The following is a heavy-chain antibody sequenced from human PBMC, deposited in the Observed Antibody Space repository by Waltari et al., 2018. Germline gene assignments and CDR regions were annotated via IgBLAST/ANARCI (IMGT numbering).Heavy chain of an antibody. V-gene: IGHV4-4*07. CDR1: AGSVGRHS. J-gene: IGHJ2*01. Sequence: QVQLQESGPGLEKSSETLSLTCTVSAGSVGRHSWSWIRQPAGKGLEWVGRIYSSGRTSYNPSLKSRVSMSMDTSKNQFSMKLTSVTAADTAVYYCARLDTSFCSSSYCHDWYFDRWGRGTLVTVSS. D-gene: IGHD2-2*01. CDR2: IYSSGRT. CDR3: ARLDTSFCSSSYCHDWYFDR.